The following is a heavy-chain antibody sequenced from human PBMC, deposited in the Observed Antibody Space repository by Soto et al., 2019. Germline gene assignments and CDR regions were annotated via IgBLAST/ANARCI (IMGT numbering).Heavy chain of an antibody. D-gene: IGHD3-10*01. V-gene: IGHV3-74*01. Sequence: EVQLVESGGGLVPPGGSVRLSCAASGFIFKMYWMHWVRQSPGKGLVWISRIYNDGTYSDYADSVRGRFTISRDNVNDTLYLQMNNLRAEDSGLYYCTRGPRPIETGTGAYWGQGTQVTVSS. CDR3: TRGPRPIETGTGAY. J-gene: IGHJ4*02. CDR2: IYNDGTYS. CDR1: GFIFKMYW.